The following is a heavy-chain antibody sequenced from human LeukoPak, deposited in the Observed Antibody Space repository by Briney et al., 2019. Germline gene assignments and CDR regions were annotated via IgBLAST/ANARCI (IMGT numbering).Heavy chain of an antibody. CDR1: GGSISSGSYL. CDR2: ISYSGST. CDR3: ARWVGNRNWFDP. D-gene: IGHD1-26*01. J-gene: IGHJ5*02. V-gene: IGHV4-39*07. Sequence: PSETLSLTRTVSGGSISSGSYLWGCIRQSPGKGLEWIGSISYSGSTYYNPPLKTRATVSVDTSKNQFSLKVTSVTAADTAVYYCARWVGNRNWFDPWGQGTLVTVSS.